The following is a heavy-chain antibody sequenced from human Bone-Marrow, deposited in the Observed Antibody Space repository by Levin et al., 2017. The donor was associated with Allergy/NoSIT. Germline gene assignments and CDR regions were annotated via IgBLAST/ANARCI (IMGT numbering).Heavy chain of an antibody. CDR3: ARFPLRRPLGGV. Sequence: GESLKISCKASGYTFTSYDINWVRQATGQGLEWMGWMNPNSGNTGYAQKFQGRVTMTRNTSISTAYMELSSLRSEDTAVYYCARFPLRRPLGGVWGQGTLVTVSS. V-gene: IGHV1-8*01. CDR1: GYTFTSYD. J-gene: IGHJ4*02. CDR2: MNPNSGNT. D-gene: IGHD5-12*01.